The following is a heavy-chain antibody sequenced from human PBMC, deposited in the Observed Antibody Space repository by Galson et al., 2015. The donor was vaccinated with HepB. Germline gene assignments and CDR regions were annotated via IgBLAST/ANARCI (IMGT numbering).Heavy chain of an antibody. CDR1: GFTFSNAW. V-gene: IGHV3-15*01. Sequence: SLRLSCAASGFTFSNAWMSWVRQAPGKGLELVGRIKSKTDGGTTDYAAPVKGRFTISRDDSKNTLYLQMNSLKTEDTAVYYCTTSYDFWSGYLFDYWGQGTLVTVSS. CDR2: IKSKTDGGTT. D-gene: IGHD3-3*01. J-gene: IGHJ4*02. CDR3: TTSYDFWSGYLFDY.